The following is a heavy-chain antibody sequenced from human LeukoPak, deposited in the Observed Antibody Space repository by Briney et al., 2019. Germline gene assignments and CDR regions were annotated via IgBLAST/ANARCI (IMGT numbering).Heavy chain of an antibody. J-gene: IGHJ4*02. V-gene: IGHV1-69*13. CDR1: GGTFSSYA. CDR3: ARDGGVYNLASEY. Sequence: GASVKVSCKASGGTFSSYAISWVRQAPGQGLEWMGGIIPIFGIANYAQKFQGRVTITADESTSTAYMELSSLRSEDTAVYYCARDGGVYNLASEYWGQGTLVTVSS. CDR2: IIPIFGIA. D-gene: IGHD5-24*01.